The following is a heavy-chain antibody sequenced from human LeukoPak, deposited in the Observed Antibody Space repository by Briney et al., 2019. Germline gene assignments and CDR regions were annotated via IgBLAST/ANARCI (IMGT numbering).Heavy chain of an antibody. CDR3: AKTYYDSSGYPYFDY. Sequence: ASVKVSCKASGYTFTGYYMHWARQAPGQGLEWMGWINPNSGGTNYAQKFQGWVTMTRDTSISTAYMELSRLRSDDTAVYYCAKTYYDSSGYPYFDYWGQGTLVTVSS. CDR1: GYTFTGYY. D-gene: IGHD3-22*01. J-gene: IGHJ4*02. V-gene: IGHV1-2*04. CDR2: INPNSGGT.